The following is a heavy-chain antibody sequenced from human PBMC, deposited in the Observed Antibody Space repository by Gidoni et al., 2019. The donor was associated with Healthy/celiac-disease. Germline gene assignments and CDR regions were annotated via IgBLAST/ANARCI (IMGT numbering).Heavy chain of an antibody. J-gene: IGHJ1*01. Sequence: QVQLVESGGGVVQPGRSLRLSCAASGFTFSSYGMHWVRQAPGKGLGWVAVIWYDGSNKYYADSVKGRFTISRDNSKNTLYLQMNSLRAEDTAVYYCARGGPYSSSWNEYFQHWGQGTLVTVSS. CDR3: ARGGPYSSSWNEYFQH. D-gene: IGHD6-13*01. V-gene: IGHV3-33*01. CDR2: IWYDGSNK. CDR1: GFTFSSYG.